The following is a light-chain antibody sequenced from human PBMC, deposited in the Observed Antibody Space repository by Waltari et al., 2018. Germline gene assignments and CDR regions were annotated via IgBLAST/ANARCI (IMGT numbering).Light chain of an antibody. V-gene: IGLV8-61*01. J-gene: IGLJ3*02. CDR2: NTN. CDR1: SGSVSADPY. Sequence: QTVVTQEPSFSVSPGGTVTLTCALSSGSVSADPYTNWYQQTPGRAPRTLIYNTNLRSSGVPDRFSGSIIGNKAALTITGAQADDESDYYCLLYVASGVWVFGGGTKLTVL. CDR3: LLYVASGVWV.